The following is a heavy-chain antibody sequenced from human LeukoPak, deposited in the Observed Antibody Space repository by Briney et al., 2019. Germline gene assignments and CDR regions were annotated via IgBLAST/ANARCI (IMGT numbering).Heavy chain of an antibody. CDR3: ARDLGYCSGGSCSNYYYYMDV. V-gene: IGHV4-4*07. CDR2: IYTSGST. CDR1: GGSISSYY. Sequence: PSETLSLTCTVSGGSISSYYWSWIRQPAGKRLEWIGRIYTSGSTNYNPSLKSRVTMSVDTSKNQFSLKLSSVTAADTAVYYCARDLGYCSGGSCSNYYYYMDVWGKGTTVTVSS. J-gene: IGHJ6*03. D-gene: IGHD2-15*01.